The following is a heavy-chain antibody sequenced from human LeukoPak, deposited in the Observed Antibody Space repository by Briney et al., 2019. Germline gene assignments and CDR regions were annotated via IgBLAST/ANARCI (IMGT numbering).Heavy chain of an antibody. V-gene: IGHV4-59*01. CDR2: VHYTGNH. D-gene: IGHD3-10*01. Sequence: SETLSLTCTVSGGSISSYYWSWIRQSPGKGLQCIGYVHYTGNHNYNPSLKSRVTISVETSKNQFSLKLKSVTAADTAVYYCARGGYYGSGNDFRFDPWGQGTLVTVSS. CDR3: ARGGYYGSGNDFRFDP. J-gene: IGHJ5*02. CDR1: GGSISSYY.